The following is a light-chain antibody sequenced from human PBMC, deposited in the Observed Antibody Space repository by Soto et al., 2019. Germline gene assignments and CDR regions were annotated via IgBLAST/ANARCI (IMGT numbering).Light chain of an antibody. CDR1: YSDVGSYNL. Sequence: QSVLTQPASVSGSPGKSITISCTGTYSDVGSYNLVSWYQQHPGNAPKLMIYEVNKRPSGVSNRFSGSKSGNTASLTISGLQAEDEADYYCCSYASSSTFVFGGGTKLAVL. V-gene: IGLV2-23*02. CDR3: CSYASSSTFV. J-gene: IGLJ3*02. CDR2: EVN.